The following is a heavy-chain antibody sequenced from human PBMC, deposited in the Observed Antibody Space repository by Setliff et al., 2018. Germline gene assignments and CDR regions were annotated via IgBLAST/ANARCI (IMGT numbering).Heavy chain of an antibody. D-gene: IGHD6-19*01. CDR1: GDSISSGNW. Sequence: SETLSLTCAVSGDSISSGNWWSWVRQPPEKGLEWIGEVNHSGNTNYNPSLKSRVTISVDKSTNQFSLKLNSVTAADTAVYYCVRTDYSDGRYSMDVWGKGTTVTVSS. CDR3: VRTDYSDGRYSMDV. J-gene: IGHJ6*03. V-gene: IGHV4-4*02. CDR2: VNHSGNT.